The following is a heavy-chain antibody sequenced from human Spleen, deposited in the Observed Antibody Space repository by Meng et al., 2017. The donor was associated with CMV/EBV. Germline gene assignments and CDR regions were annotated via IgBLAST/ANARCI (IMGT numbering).Heavy chain of an antibody. CDR3: ARDPRYCSSTSCYYYYYYGMDV. V-gene: IGHV3-30*04. CDR1: GFTFSTYA. J-gene: IGHJ6*02. D-gene: IGHD2-2*01. CDR2: ISFDGRNK. Sequence: GESLKISCAASGFTFSTYAMHWVRQAPGKGLEWVTFISFDGRNKYYADSVKGRFTISRDNSKNTLHLQMNSLRAEDTAVYYCARDPRYCSSTSCYYYYYYGMDVWGQGTTVTVSS.